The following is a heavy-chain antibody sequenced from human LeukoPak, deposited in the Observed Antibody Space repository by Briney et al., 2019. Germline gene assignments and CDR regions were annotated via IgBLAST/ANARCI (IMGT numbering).Heavy chain of an antibody. CDR2: INSDGSST. V-gene: IGHV3-74*01. Sequence: GGSLRLSCAASGFTFSSYWMHWVRQAPGKGLLWVSRINSDGSSTSYADSVKGRFTISRDNAKNTLYLQMNSLRAEDTAVYYCARGSSGSYPGYFDYWGQGTLVTVSS. CDR1: GFTFSSYW. CDR3: ARGSSGSYPGYFDY. J-gene: IGHJ4*02. D-gene: IGHD1-26*01.